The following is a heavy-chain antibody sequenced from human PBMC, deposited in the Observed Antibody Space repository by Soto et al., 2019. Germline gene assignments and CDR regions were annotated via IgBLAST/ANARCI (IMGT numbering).Heavy chain of an antibody. Sequence: LSLTCAVYGGSFSGYYWSWIRQPPGKGLEWIGEINHSGSTNYNPSLKSRVTISVDTSKNQFSLKLSSVTAADTAVYYCARAARYCSSTSCYQRWFDPWGQGTLVTVSS. D-gene: IGHD2-2*01. J-gene: IGHJ5*02. CDR1: GGSFSGYY. CDR3: ARAARYCSSTSCYQRWFDP. V-gene: IGHV4-34*01. CDR2: INHSGST.